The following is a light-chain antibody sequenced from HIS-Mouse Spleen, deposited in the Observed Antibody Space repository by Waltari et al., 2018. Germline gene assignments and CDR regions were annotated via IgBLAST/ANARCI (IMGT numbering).Light chain of an antibody. CDR2: DVS. J-gene: IGLJ1*01. V-gene: IGLV2-11*01. Sequence: QSALTQPRSVSGSPGQSVTISCTGTSSDVGGYTYVSWYQQPPGKAPTLMIYDVSKRPSGVPDRFSGSKSGNTASLTISGLQAEDEADYYCCSYAGSYTYVFGTGTKVTVL. CDR3: CSYAGSYTYV. CDR1: SSDVGGYTY.